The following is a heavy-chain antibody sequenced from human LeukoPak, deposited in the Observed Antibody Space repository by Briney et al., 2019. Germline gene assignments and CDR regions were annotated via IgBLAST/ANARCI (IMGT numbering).Heavy chain of an antibody. D-gene: IGHD6-13*01. J-gene: IGHJ5*02. Sequence: PGGSLRLSCAAAGFTFSSYGMHWVRQAPGKGLEWVAVISYDGSNKYYADSVKGRFTISRDNSKNTLYLHMSSLRAEDTAVYYCASIAAAARGSYNWFDPWGQGTLVTVSS. CDR1: GFTFSSYG. V-gene: IGHV3-30*03. CDR2: ISYDGSNK. CDR3: ASIAAAARGSYNWFDP.